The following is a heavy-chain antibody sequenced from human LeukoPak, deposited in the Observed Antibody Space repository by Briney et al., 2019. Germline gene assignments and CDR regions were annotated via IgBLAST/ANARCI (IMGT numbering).Heavy chain of an antibody. V-gene: IGHV4-4*07. CDR2: IHSSGST. D-gene: IGHD6-19*01. CDR3: AREAYSSGWYLRFDP. CDR1: GGSISSYY. J-gene: IGHJ5*02. Sequence: SETLSLTCTFSGGSISSYYWSWIRQPAGKGLEWIGRIHSSGSTNYNPSLKSRVTMSVDTSKNQFSLKLRSVTAADTAVYYCAREAYSSGWYLRFDPWGQGTLVTVSS.